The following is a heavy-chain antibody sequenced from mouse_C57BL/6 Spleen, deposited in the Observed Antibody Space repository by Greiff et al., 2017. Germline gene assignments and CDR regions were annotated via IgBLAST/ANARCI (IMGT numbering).Heavy chain of an antibody. D-gene: IGHD4-1*01. CDR1: GYTFTSYW. J-gene: IGHJ2*01. Sequence: QVQLKQPGAELVKPGASVKLSCKASGYTFTSYWMHWVKQRPGQGLEWIGMIHPNSGSTNYNEKFKSKATLTVDKSSSTAYMQLSSLTSEDSAVYYCARGLGRLSFDYWGQGTTLTVSS. CDR2: IHPNSGST. CDR3: ARGLGRLSFDY. V-gene: IGHV1-64*01.